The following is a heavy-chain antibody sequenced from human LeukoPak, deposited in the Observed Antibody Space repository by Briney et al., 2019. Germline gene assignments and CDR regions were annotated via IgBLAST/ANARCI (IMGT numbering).Heavy chain of an antibody. CDR3: ARHPTYSSGCDY. D-gene: IGHD6-19*01. J-gene: IGHJ4*02. V-gene: IGHV4-59*08. CDR1: GGSISSYY. CDR2: IYYSGST. Sequence: TSETLSLTCTVSGGSISSYYWSWIRQPPGKGLEWIGYIYYSGSTNYNPSLKSRVTISVDTSKNQFSLKLSSVTAADTAVYYCARHPTYSSGCDYWGQGTLVTVSS.